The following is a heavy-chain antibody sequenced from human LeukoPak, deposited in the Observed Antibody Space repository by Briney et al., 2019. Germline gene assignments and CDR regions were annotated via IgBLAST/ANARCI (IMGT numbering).Heavy chain of an antibody. Sequence: PSETLSLTCAVYGGSFSGYYWGWIRQPPGEGLEWIGEINHSGSTNYNPSLKSRVTISVDTSKNQFSLKLSSVTAADTAVYYCARAKLVLGMDVWGQGTTVTVSS. CDR1: GGSFSGYY. V-gene: IGHV4-34*01. J-gene: IGHJ6*02. CDR2: INHSGST. CDR3: ARAKLVLGMDV.